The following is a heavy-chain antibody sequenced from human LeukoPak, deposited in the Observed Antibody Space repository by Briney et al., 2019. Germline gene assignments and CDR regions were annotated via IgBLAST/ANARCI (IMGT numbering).Heavy chain of an antibody. CDR2: INHSGNT. CDR1: GGAFSGYY. D-gene: IGHD3-16*01. J-gene: IGHJ4*02. CDR3: ANLSPSISEGVDY. V-gene: IGHV4-34*01. Sequence: KPSETLSLTCAVYGGAFSGYYWSWIRQPPGKGLEWIGEINHSGNTNYNPSLKSRVTISVDTSKNQFSLKLSSLTAADTAVYYCANLSPSISEGVDYWGQGTLVTVSS.